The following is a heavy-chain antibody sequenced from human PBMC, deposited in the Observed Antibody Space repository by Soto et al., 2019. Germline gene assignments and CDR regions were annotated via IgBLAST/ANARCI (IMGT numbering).Heavy chain of an antibody. V-gene: IGHV1-18*01. CDR3: AGDPNSGDILTGFNWFDP. J-gene: IGHJ5*02. Sequence: ASVKVSCKASGYTFTSYGISWVRQAPGQVLEWMGLSSAYNGNTNYAQKLQGRVTMTTDTSTSTAYMELRSLRSDGTAVYYWAGDPNSGDILTGFNWFDPWGQGTLVTVSS. D-gene: IGHD3-9*01. CDR2: SSAYNGNT. CDR1: GYTFTSYG.